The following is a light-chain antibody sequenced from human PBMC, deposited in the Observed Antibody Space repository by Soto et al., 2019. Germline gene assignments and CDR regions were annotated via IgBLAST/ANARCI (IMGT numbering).Light chain of an antibody. CDR2: KAS. J-gene: IGKJ1*01. CDR1: QSLRTG. Sequence: DLQMTQSPSTLSASVGDRVMITCRASQSLRTGLAWYQQKPGKAPNLLIYKASSLESGVPSRFSGSGSGTEFTLTISSLQPDDFATYYCQQYETMVTFGQGTKVEIK. V-gene: IGKV1-5*03. CDR3: QQYETMVT.